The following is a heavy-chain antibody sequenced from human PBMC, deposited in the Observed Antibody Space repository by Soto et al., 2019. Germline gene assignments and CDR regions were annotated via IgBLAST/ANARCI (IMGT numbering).Heavy chain of an antibody. D-gene: IGHD2-2*01. J-gene: IGHJ6*03. CDR3: ARDTRCSSTSCYLDYYYYMDV. Sequence: PGGSLRLSCAASGFTFSDYYMSWIRQAPGKGLEWVSYISSSGSTIYYADSVKGRFTISRDNAKNSLYLQMNSLRAEDTAVYYCARDTRCSSTSCYLDYYYYMDVWGKGTTVTVSS. CDR1: GFTFSDYY. CDR2: ISSSGSTI. V-gene: IGHV3-11*01.